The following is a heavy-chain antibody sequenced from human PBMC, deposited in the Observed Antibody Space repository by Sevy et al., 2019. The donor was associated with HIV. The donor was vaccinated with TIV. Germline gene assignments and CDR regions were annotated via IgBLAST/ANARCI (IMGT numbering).Heavy chain of an antibody. D-gene: IGHD7-27*01. CDR3: ARLNWGWDAFDI. J-gene: IGHJ3*02. CDR2: VYHSGST. Sequence: SDTLSLTCAVSDYSISSGYYWGWIRQPPGKGLEWIGSVYHSGSTNYDPSLKSRVTISVDTSKNQFSLKLTSVTAADTAVYYCARLNWGWDAFDIWGQGTMVTVSS. V-gene: IGHV4-38-2*01. CDR1: DYSISSGYY.